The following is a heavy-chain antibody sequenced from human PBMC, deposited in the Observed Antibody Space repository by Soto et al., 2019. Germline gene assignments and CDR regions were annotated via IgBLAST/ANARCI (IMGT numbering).Heavy chain of an antibody. CDR3: AKSQYYYDSSGYYLVDY. D-gene: IGHD3-22*01. Sequence: QVQLVESGGGVVQPGRSLRLSCAASGFTFSSYGMHWVRQAPGKGLEWVAVISYDGSNKYYADSVKGRFTISRDNSKNTLYLQMSSLRAEDTAVYYCAKSQYYYDSSGYYLVDYWGHGTLVAVSS. CDR1: GFTFSSYG. CDR2: ISYDGSNK. V-gene: IGHV3-30*18. J-gene: IGHJ4*01.